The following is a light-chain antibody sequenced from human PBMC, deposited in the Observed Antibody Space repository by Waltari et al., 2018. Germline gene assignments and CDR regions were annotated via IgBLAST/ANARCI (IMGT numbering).Light chain of an antibody. V-gene: IGLV3-27*01. J-gene: IGLJ2*01. CDR2: KDS. Sequence: SYELTQPSSVSVSPGQTARLTCSGDVLAVKHVLWFPQKPGQGPVLVIYKDSERPSGIPERFSGSSSGTTVTLTISGAQVEDDGDYYCYSATDNNRFGGGTKLTVL. CDR3: YSATDNNR. CDR1: VLAVKH.